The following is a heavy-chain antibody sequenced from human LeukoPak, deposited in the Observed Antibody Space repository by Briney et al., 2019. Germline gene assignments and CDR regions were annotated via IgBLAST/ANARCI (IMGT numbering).Heavy chain of an antibody. D-gene: IGHD2-2*02. J-gene: IGHJ4*02. CDR1: GGSISRYY. CDR3: ARYHCSTTTCYNFHY. V-gene: IGHV4-59*01. CDR2: IYYTGST. Sequence: PSETLSLTCTVSGGSISRYYWSWVRQPPGKGLEWIGYIYYTGSTNSNPSLKSRVTMSVDTSKNHFSLNLSSVTAADTAVYYCARYHCSTTTCYNFHYWGRGTLVTVSS.